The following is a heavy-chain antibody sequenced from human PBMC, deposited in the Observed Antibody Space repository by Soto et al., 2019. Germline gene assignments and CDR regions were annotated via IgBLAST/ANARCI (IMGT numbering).Heavy chain of an antibody. D-gene: IGHD5-12*01. J-gene: IGHJ3*01. CDR3: ARDVGYTGYEQGNPFDL. CDR1: GGSISRYY. CDR2: MYHAGTT. V-gene: IGHV4-4*07. Sequence: SETLSLTCSVSGGSISRYYWSWIRQTAGKRLEWIGRMYHAGTTDYNPSLKRRLSMSVDTSKNQFSLRLSSVTAADTALYYCARDVGYTGYEQGNPFDLWGQGTMVTVSS.